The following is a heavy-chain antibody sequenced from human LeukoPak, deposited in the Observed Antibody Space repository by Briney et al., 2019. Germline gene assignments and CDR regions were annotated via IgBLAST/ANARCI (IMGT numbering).Heavy chain of an antibody. CDR3: ARTYGDYVTADY. Sequence: GGSLRLSCAASGFTVSSNYMSWVRQAPGKGLEWVSVIYSGGSTYYADSVKGRFTISRDNSKNTLYLQMNSLRAEDTAVYYCARTYGDYVTADYWGQGTLVTVSS. CDR2: IYSGGST. V-gene: IGHV3-53*01. CDR1: GFTVSSNY. D-gene: IGHD4-17*01. J-gene: IGHJ4*02.